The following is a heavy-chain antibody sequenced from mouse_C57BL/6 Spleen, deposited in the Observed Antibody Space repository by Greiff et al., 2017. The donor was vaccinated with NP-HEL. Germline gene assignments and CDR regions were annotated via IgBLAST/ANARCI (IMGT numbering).Heavy chain of an antibody. CDR1: GYSFTGYY. J-gene: IGHJ3*01. V-gene: IGHV1-42*01. Sequence: VQLKESGPELVKPGASVKISCKASGYSFTGYYMNWVKQSPEKSLEWIGEINPSTGGTTYNQKFKAKATLTVDKSSSTAYMQLKSLTSEDSAVYYCARGLEFAYWGQGTLVTVSA. CDR3: ARGLEFAY. CDR2: INPSTGGT.